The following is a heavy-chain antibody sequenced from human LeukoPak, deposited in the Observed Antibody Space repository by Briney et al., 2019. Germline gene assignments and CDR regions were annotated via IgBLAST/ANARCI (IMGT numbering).Heavy chain of an antibody. CDR3: AKDDDWGRFNH. CDR2: SPRGDIT. D-gene: IGHD3-16*01. J-gene: IGHJ1*01. V-gene: IGHV3-53*01. CDR1: GLTVSNNY. Sequence: GGSLRLSCAASGLTVSNNYMSWVRQAPGKGLEWVSGISPRGDITYYKDSVRGRFTISRDNFKNTVSLQLNSLRAEDTAMYYCAKDDDWGRFNHWGQGTLVTVSS.